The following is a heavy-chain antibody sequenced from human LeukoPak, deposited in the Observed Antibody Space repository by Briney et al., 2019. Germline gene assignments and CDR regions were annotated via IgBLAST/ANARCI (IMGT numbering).Heavy chain of an antibody. CDR1: GYSFSTYW. D-gene: IGHD6-13*01. CDR2: IYPADSDT. V-gene: IGHV5-51*01. CDR3: ARSYQMVYNHMDV. Sequence: GESLKTSCKGSGYSFSTYWIAWVRQMPGKGLEWMGIIYPADSDTRYSPSFQGQVTISADKSISTAYLQWSSLKASDTAMYYCARSYQMVYNHMDVWGKGTTVTVSS. J-gene: IGHJ6*03.